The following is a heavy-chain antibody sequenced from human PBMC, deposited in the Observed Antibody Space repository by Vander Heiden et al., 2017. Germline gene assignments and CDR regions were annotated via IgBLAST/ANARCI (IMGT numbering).Heavy chain of an antibody. V-gene: IGHV3-33*01. J-gene: IGHJ4*02. Sequence: QVQLVESGAGVVPPGRSLRLACAASGSTFSDYGRHWVRQAPGKGLGWVSIIWYDGSKKYYVDSVKGRFTISRDNSRNTLYLQMNSLRAEDTAMYFCARMSGYHIDYWGQGTLVTVSS. D-gene: IGHD3-3*01. CDR3: ARMSGYHIDY. CDR1: GSTFSDYG. CDR2: IWYDGSKK.